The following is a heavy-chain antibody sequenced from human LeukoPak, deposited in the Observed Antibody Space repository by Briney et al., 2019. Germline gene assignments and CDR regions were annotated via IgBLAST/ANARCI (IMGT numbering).Heavy chain of an antibody. V-gene: IGHV1-18*01. CDR3: ARTWELLSFWDY. J-gene: IGHJ4*02. CDR2: NSAYNGNP. Sequence: ASVKVACKASGYTFTSYGISWVRQAPGQGLEWMGWNSAYNGNPNYAQKLQGRVTMTTDTSTSTAYMELRSLRSDDTAVYYCARTWELLSFWDYWGQGTLVTVSS. CDR1: GYTFTSYG. D-gene: IGHD1-26*01.